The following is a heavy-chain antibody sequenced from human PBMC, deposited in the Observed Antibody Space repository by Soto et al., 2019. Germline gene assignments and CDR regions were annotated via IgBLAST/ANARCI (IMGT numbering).Heavy chain of an antibody. Sequence: HVQLQESGPGLVKPSETLSLICTVSGDSISSYYWSWIRQPPGKGLEWIGFIYYTGSTNYNPSLKSRVTISVDTSKNQLSPKLSSVTAADTAVYYCARRAGAVPGRIDFWGQGTLVTVSS. D-gene: IGHD6-19*01. CDR1: GDSISSYY. CDR2: IYYTGST. J-gene: IGHJ4*02. V-gene: IGHV4-59*08. CDR3: ARRAGAVPGRIDF.